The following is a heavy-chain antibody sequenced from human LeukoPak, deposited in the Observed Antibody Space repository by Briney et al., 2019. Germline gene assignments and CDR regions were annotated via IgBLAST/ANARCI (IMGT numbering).Heavy chain of an antibody. Sequence: GGSLRLSCAASGFTFSSYAMHWVRQAPGKGLEWVAVISYDGSNKYYADSVKGRFTISRDNSKNTLYLQMNSLRAEDTAVYYCARGPRIAAAGNYWGQGTLVTVSS. CDR3: ARGPRIAAAGNY. CDR2: ISYDGSNK. CDR1: GFTFSSYA. V-gene: IGHV3-30-3*01. J-gene: IGHJ4*02. D-gene: IGHD6-13*01.